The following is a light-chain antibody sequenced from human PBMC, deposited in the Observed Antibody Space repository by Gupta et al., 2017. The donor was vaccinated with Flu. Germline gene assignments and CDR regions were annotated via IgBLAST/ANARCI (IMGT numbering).Light chain of an antibody. Sequence: SSVLTQPPSVSVAPGQPARITCGGNNIGSKSVHWYQQKPGQAPVLVLYDNNDRPSGIPERFSGSNSGNTATLTISRVEAGGEADYYCQVWDSSSDHPVFGGGTKLTVL. CDR2: DNN. CDR1: NIGSKS. J-gene: IGLJ2*01. CDR3: QVWDSSSDHPV. V-gene: IGLV3-21*02.